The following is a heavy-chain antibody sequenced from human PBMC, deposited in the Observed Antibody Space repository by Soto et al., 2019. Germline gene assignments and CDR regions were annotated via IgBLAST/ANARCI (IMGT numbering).Heavy chain of an antibody. CDR3: AAYTYYFGSGLRWFDP. CDR2: SLYSGEA. J-gene: IGHJ5*02. V-gene: IGHV4-59*01. D-gene: IGHD3-10*01. Sequence: PSETLSLTCSVSGVSISSYHWSWIRQAPGKGLEWIGYSLYSGEATYNPSLKSRVTISVDTSKRQFSLRLSSVTAADTAIYYCAAYTYYFGSGLRWFDPWGQGTLVTVSS. CDR1: GVSISSYH.